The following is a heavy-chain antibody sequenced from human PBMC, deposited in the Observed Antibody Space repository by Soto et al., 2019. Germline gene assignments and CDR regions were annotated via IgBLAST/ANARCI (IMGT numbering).Heavy chain of an antibody. CDR1: GYTLTELS. Sequence: QVQLVQSGAEVKKPGASVKVSCKVSGYTLTELSVHWVRQAPGQGLEWMGGFDPEDGEAIYAQNFQGRVTMTEDTSTDTAYMELSSLRSEDTAVYYCARRRAGGYLYGLDVWGQGTTVSVSS. D-gene: IGHD5-18*01. CDR2: FDPEDGEA. J-gene: IGHJ6*02. V-gene: IGHV1-24*01. CDR3: ARRRAGGYLYGLDV.